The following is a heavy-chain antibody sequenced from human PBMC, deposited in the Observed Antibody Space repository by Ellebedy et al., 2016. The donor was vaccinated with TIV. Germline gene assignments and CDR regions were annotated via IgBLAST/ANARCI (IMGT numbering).Heavy chain of an antibody. J-gene: IGHJ3*02. V-gene: IGHV4-39*07. CDR1: GGSISSSNYY. Sequence: SETLSLTCTVSGGSISSSNYYWDWIRQPPGKGLEWIGTIFYSGTTYYNPSLKSRVTISVDTSKNQLSLKLTSVTAADTAVYYCARGLQWLFDAFHIWGQGTMVTVSS. CDR2: IFYSGTT. CDR3: ARGLQWLFDAFHI. D-gene: IGHD6-19*01.